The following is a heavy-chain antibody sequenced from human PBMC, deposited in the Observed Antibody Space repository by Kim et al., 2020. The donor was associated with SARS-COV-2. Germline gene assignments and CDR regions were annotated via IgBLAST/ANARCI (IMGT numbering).Heavy chain of an antibody. CDR2: ISSGGDT. J-gene: IGHJ3*02. V-gene: IGHV3-53*01. D-gene: IGHD3-10*01. Sequence: GGSLRLSCAVSGFTVSRNYVSWVRQAPGKGLEWVSTISSGGDTNSADSVKGRFTISRDNSKNTLFLQMNSLRVDDTARYYCARGGAAGFCRVPFNIWG. CDR1: GFTVSRNY. CDR3: ARGGAAGFCRVPFNI.